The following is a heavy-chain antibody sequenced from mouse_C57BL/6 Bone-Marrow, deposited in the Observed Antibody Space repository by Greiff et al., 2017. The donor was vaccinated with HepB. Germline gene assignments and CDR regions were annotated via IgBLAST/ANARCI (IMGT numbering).Heavy chain of an antibody. V-gene: IGHV1-55*01. Sequence: VQLQQSGAELVKPGASVKMSCKASGYTFTSYWITWVKQRPGQGLEWIGDIYPGSGSTNYNEKFKSKATLTVDTSSSTAYMQLSSLTSEDSAVYYCARSGGFYWYFDVWGTGTTVTVSS. CDR1: GYTFTSYW. D-gene: IGHD3-1*01. CDR2: IYPGSGST. CDR3: ARSGGFYWYFDV. J-gene: IGHJ1*03.